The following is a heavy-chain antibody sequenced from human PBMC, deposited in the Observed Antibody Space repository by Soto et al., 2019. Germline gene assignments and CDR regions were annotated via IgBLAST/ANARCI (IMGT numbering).Heavy chain of an antibody. CDR1: SGSFSGYY. Sequence: SETLSLTCSIYSGSFSGYYWSWIRQPPGKGLEWIGEISQSGNTNYSPSLKSRVSISIDTSKKQFSLNLASVSAADTAVYYCARAPKVSGASQTRPDFWGQGTLVTVSS. J-gene: IGHJ4*02. V-gene: IGHV4-34*01. CDR3: ARAPKVSGASQTRPDF. D-gene: IGHD6-25*01. CDR2: ISQSGNT.